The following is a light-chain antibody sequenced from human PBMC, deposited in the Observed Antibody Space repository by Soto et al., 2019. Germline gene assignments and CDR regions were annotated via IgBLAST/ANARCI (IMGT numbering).Light chain of an antibody. CDR1: QSVGNK. CDR2: GIS. J-gene: IGKJ1*01. Sequence: EILMTQSPATLSVSPGERATLACRASQSVGNKLAWYQQKPGQAPRLLISGISTRATGISARFSGSGSGTEFILTISSLQSEDLAVYYCQQYSNWPWTFGQGTKVDI. V-gene: IGKV3-15*01. CDR3: QQYSNWPWT.